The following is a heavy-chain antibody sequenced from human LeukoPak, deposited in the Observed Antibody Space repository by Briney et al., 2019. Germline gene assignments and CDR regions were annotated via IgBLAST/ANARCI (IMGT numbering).Heavy chain of an antibody. D-gene: IGHD6-13*01. J-gene: IGHJ4*02. CDR2: ISYDGRNK. Sequence: GGSLRLSCAASGFTFSSYSMNWVRQAPGKGLEWVAVISYDGRNKYYADSVKGRFTISRNNSKNTLYLQMNSLRAEDTAVYYCARVSSSSSWYTDLDYWGQGTLVTVSS. CDR3: ARVSSSSSWYTDLDY. CDR1: GFTFSSYS. V-gene: IGHV3-30*03.